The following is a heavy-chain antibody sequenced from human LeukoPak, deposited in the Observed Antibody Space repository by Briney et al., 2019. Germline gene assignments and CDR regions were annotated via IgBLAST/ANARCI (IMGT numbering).Heavy chain of an antibody. Sequence: SETLSLTCTVSGGSISGYYWTWIRQPPGKGLEWIAYIYYSGGTNYNPSLKSRVTISVDTSKNQFSLKLSSVTAADTAVYYCARLRGNYFPDYWGQGTLVTVSS. J-gene: IGHJ4*02. D-gene: IGHD4-11*01. CDR3: ARLRGNYFPDY. CDR2: IYYSGGT. V-gene: IGHV4-59*01. CDR1: GGSISGYY.